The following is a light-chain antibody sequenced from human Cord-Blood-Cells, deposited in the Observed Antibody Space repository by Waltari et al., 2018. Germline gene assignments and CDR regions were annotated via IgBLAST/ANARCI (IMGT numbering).Light chain of an antibody. CDR3: CAYAGSYTWV. CDR1: SSDVGGYNY. CDR2: DVS. J-gene: IGLJ3*02. Sequence: QSALTQPRSVSGSPGQSVTIYCTGTSSDVGGYNYVSWYQQHPGKAPKLMNYDVSKRLSGVPDRFSGSKSGNTASLTISGLQAEDEADDDCCAYAGSYTWVFGGGTKLTVL. V-gene: IGLV2-11*01.